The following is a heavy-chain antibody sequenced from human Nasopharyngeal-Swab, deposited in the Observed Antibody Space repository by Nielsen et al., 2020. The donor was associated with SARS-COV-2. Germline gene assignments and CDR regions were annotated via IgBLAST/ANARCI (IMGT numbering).Heavy chain of an antibody. V-gene: IGHV5-51*01. D-gene: IGHD3-10*01. CDR2: IYPRDSDT. J-gene: IGHJ4*02. CDR3: ARGLYYGSGMFDY. Sequence: VRQMPGKGLEWMVIIYPRDSDTRYSPSFQGQVTISADKSINTAYLQWSSLRASDTATYYCARGLYYGSGMFDYWGQGTLVTVSS.